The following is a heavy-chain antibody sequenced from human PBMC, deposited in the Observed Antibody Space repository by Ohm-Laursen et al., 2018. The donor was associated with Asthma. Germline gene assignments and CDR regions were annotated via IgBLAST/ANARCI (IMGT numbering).Heavy chain of an antibody. CDR3: ARTTVTSHWFDP. CDR2: IYYSGST. Sequence: TLSLTCTVSGGSISSYYWSWIRQPPGKGLEWIGYIYYSGSTNYNPSLKSRVTISVDTSKNQFSLKLSSVTAADTAVYYCARTTVTSHWFDPWGQGTLVTVSS. CDR1: GGSISSYY. V-gene: IGHV4-59*01. D-gene: IGHD4-11*01. J-gene: IGHJ5*02.